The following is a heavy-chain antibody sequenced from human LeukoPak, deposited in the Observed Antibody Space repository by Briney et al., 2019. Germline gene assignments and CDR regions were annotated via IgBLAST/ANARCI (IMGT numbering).Heavy chain of an antibody. CDR1: GGSISSHY. V-gene: IGHV4-59*11. Sequence: SETLSLTCTVSGGSISSHYWSWIRQPPGKGLEWIGYIYYSGSTNYNPSLKSRVTISVDTSKNQFSLKLSSVTAADTAVYYCARGYYYDSSGYYSFVIWGQGTLVTVSS. CDR3: ARGYYYDSSGYYSFVI. J-gene: IGHJ4*02. D-gene: IGHD3-22*01. CDR2: IYYSGST.